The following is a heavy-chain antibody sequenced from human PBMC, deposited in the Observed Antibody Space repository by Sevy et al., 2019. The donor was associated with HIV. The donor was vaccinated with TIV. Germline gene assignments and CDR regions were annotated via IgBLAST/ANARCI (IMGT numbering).Heavy chain of an antibody. V-gene: IGHV3-7*03. D-gene: IGHD2-2*01. J-gene: IGHJ6*02. Sequence: GGSLRLSCAVSGFTFRSYWMSWVRQAPGKGLEWVAHIKVDGSEKYHVDSVKGRYTSSRDNAMNSLFLQMNSLRVEDTAVYYCARDCSSTSCLWGLDVWGQGTAVTVSS. CDR1: GFTFRSYW. CDR3: ARDCSSTSCLWGLDV. CDR2: IKVDGSEK.